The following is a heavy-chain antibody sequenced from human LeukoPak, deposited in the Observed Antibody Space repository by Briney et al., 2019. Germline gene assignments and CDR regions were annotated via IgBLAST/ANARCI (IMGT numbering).Heavy chain of an antibody. D-gene: IGHD2-15*01. J-gene: IGHJ6*02. CDR1: GGTFSSYA. Sequence: GASVKVSCKASGGTFSSYAISWVRQAPGQGLEWMGGIIPIFGTANYAQKFQGRVTITADESTSTAYMELSSLRSEDTAVYYCTISSRIVVVVAATTKDYYYYGMDVWGQGTTVTVSS. CDR2: IIPIFGTA. V-gene: IGHV1-69*01. CDR3: TISSRIVVVVAATTKDYYYYGMDV.